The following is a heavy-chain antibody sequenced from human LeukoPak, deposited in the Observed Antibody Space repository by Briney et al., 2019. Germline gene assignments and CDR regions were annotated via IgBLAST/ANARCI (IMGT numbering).Heavy chain of an antibody. Sequence: GGSLRLSCAASGFTFSSYAMSWVRQAPGKGLEWVSSVSGSGGYTYYAGSVKGRFTISRGNSKNTLYLQMNSLRAEDTAIYYCAKDRPNYYDSSGHYYRRDGDYWGQGTLVTVSS. CDR3: AKDRPNYYDSSGHYYRRDGDY. J-gene: IGHJ4*02. V-gene: IGHV3-23*01. CDR2: VSGSGGYT. D-gene: IGHD3-22*01. CDR1: GFTFSSYA.